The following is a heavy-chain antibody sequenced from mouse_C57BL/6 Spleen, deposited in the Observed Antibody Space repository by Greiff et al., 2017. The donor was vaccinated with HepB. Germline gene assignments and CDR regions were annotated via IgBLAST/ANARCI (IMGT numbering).Heavy chain of an antibody. V-gene: IGHV5-9*01. Sequence: EVQLVESGGGLVKPGGSLKLSCAASGFTFSSYTMSWVRQTPEKRLEWVATISGGGGNTYYPDSVKGRFTISRDNAKNTLYLQMSSLRSEDTALYYCASDYYGSRYWGQGTTLTVSS. CDR1: GFTFSSYT. CDR2: ISGGGGNT. J-gene: IGHJ2*01. D-gene: IGHD1-1*01. CDR3: ASDYYGSRY.